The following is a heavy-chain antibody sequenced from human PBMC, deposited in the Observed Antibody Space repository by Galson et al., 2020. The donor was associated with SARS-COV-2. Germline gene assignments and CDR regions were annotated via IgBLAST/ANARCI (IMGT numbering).Heavy chain of an antibody. CDR3: ARDRIPFYGSGTLYGLGV. D-gene: IGHD3-10*01. Sequence: GGSLRLSCAASGFTFRSIPTHWVRQAPGKGLEWVAIISSDGSNAYYADSVKGRFTISRDNSKNTLYLQMNSLRAEDTAVYYCARDRIPFYGSGTLYGLGVWGQGTTVTVSS. CDR2: ISSDGSNA. CDR1: GFTFRSIP. J-gene: IGHJ6*02. V-gene: IGHV3-30-3*01.